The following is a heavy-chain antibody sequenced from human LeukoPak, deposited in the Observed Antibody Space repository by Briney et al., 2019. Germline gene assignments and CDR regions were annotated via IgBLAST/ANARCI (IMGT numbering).Heavy chain of an antibody. J-gene: IGHJ4*02. CDR3: ARSAKGYNYGNFDY. Sequence: SETLSLTCAVSGGSISSDNWWSWVRQPPGKGLEWIGVIYHIGSTDYNPSLRSRVTISVDKSKNHFSLKLGSVTAADTAVYYCARSAKGYNYGNFDYWGQGALVTVSS. CDR1: GGSISSDNW. CDR2: IYHIGST. V-gene: IGHV4-4*02. D-gene: IGHD5-18*01.